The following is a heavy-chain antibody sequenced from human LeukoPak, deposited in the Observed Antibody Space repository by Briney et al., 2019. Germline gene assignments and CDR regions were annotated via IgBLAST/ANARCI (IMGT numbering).Heavy chain of an antibody. CDR2: ISGSNSYI. V-gene: IGHV3-21*01. Sequence: GGSLRLSCAASGFTFSSYTMHWIRQAPGKGLEWVSSISGSNSYIFYADSVKGRFTVYRDNAKDSLYLQMNSLRAEDTAVYYCARALTTLTYEGYWGQGTLVTVSS. D-gene: IGHD1-1*01. CDR3: ARALTTLTYEGY. CDR1: GFTFSSYT. J-gene: IGHJ4*02.